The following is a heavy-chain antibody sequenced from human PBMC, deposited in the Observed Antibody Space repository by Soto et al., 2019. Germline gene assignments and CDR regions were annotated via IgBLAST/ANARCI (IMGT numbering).Heavy chain of an antibody. V-gene: IGHV3-30-3*01. J-gene: IGHJ4*02. CDR1: GFAFNIYA. CDR2: ISHDGTNR. CDR3: ARSSGVPTHDFDY. D-gene: IGHD3-3*01. Sequence: GGSLRLSCAASGFAFNIYAIHWVRQAPGKGLEWVAVISHDGTNRYYTDSVRGRFTISRDNSKNTVYLEMDSLRADDTAVYYCARSSGVPTHDFDYWGQGTLVTVYS.